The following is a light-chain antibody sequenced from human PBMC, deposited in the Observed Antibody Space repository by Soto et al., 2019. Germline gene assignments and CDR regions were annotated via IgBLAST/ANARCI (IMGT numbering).Light chain of an antibody. CDR2: DAS. V-gene: IGKV3D-15*01. J-gene: IGKJ5*01. CDR1: QSLVNTY. Sequence: EVVLTQSPGSLSLSPGDRATLSCRASQSLVNTYVAWYQQKAGQAPRLLIYDASTRATGIPDRFSGSGSGTDFTLTISGLQSEDSAVYFCQQYNNWPFSFGQGTRLEIK. CDR3: QQYNNWPFS.